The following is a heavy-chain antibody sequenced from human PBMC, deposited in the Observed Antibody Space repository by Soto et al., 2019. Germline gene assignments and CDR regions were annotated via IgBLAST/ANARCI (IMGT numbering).Heavy chain of an antibody. CDR3: ASGGIAVAGTDY. D-gene: IGHD6-19*01. J-gene: IGHJ4*02. CDR2: IIPIFGTA. CDR1: GGTFSSYA. V-gene: IGHV1-69*06. Sequence: VQLVQSGAEVKKPGSSVKVSCKASGGTFSSYAISWVRQAPGQVLEWMGGIIPIFGTANYAQNFQGRVTIAAHKPPGAAYMELSSLSREETPVCYFASGGIAVAGTDYWGQGTLVTVSS.